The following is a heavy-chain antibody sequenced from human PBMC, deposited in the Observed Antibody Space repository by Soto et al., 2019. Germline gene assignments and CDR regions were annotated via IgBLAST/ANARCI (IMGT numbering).Heavy chain of an antibody. CDR3: ARMGLKGSPYYYMDV. Sequence: DVQLVESGGGLVQPGGSLRLSCAASGLTFNIYSMTWVRRAPGKGLEWVSYISSSGTTIRSADSVKGRFTFSRDNANNALYLQMDSLRVEDTAVYYCARMGLKGSPYYYMDVWGKGTTVTVSS. J-gene: IGHJ6*03. V-gene: IGHV3-48*01. CDR2: ISSSGTTI. CDR1: GLTFNIYS. D-gene: IGHD3-16*01.